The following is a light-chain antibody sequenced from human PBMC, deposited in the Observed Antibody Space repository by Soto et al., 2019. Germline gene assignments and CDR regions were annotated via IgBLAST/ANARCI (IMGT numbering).Light chain of an antibody. V-gene: IGKV1-17*01. CDR3: LHHNSYPLT. CDR1: QDIRKD. J-gene: IGKJ3*01. CDR2: AAS. Sequence: QMTQSPGALSASVGGGCTSTCRASQDIRKDLGWYQQKPGKAPKRLIYAASSLQSGVPSRFSGSGSGTEFTLTISGLQPEDVATYYCLHHNSYPLTFGPGTKVDIK.